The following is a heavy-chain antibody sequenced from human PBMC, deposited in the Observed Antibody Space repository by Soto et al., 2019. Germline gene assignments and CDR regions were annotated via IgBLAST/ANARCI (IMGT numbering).Heavy chain of an antibody. CDR1: GGTFSSYT. J-gene: IGHJ6*03. Sequence: ASVKVSCKASGGTFSSYTISWVRQAPGQGLEWMGRIIPILGIANYAQKFQGRVTITADKSTSTAYMELSSLRSEDTAVYYCAREEGLSAYYYYMDVWGKGTTVTVSS. V-gene: IGHV1-69*04. CDR3: AREEGLSAYYYYMDV. CDR2: IIPILGIA.